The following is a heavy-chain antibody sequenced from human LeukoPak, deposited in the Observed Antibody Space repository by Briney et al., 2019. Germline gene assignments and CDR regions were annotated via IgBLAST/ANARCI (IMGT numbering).Heavy chain of an antibody. CDR3: ARDGYSGSDAL. J-gene: IGHJ4*02. CDR1: GGSISSSSYY. V-gene: IGHV4-39*07. CDR2: IYYSGST. D-gene: IGHD5-12*01. Sequence: SETLSLTCTVSGGSISSSSYYWGWIRQPPGRGLEWIGSIYYSGSTYYNPSLKSRVTISVDTSKNQFSLKLSSVTAADTAVYYCARDGYSGSDALWGQGTLVTVSS.